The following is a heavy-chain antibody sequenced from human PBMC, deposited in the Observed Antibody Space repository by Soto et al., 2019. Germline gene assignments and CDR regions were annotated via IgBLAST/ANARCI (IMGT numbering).Heavy chain of an antibody. CDR3: ARATSYYYGPLNY. CDR2: IYYSGST. D-gene: IGHD3-10*01. V-gene: IGHV4-31*03. Sequence: LSVSTTFLDLNIIYRGDCRSMLHTHPGKGLEWIGYIYYSGSTYYNPSLKSRVTISVDTSKNQFSLKLSSVTAADTAVYYCARATSYYYGPLNYWGQGIRVSVSS. CDR1: DLNIIYRGDC. J-gene: IGHJ4*02.